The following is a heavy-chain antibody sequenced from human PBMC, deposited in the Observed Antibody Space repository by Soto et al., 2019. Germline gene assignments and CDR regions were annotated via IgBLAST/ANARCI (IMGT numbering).Heavy chain of an antibody. D-gene: IGHD2-15*01. V-gene: IGHV4-61*08. CDR1: GGSISSGGYY. CDR3: ARSRRYCSGGSCYGRWFDP. J-gene: IGHJ5*02. Sequence: SETLSLTCTVSGGSISSGGYYWSWIRQHPGKGLEWIGYIYYSGSTNYNPSLKSRVTISVDTSKNQFSLKLSSVTAADTAVYYCARSRRYCSGGSCYGRWFDPWGQGTLVTVSS. CDR2: IYYSGST.